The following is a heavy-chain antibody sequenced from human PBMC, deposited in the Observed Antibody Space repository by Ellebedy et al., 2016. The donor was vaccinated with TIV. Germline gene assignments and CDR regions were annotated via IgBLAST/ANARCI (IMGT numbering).Heavy chain of an antibody. V-gene: IGHV3-33*01. CDR3: ARDYYYDSSGSPPGY. CDR2: IWYDGSNK. CDR1: GFTFSSYG. Sequence: GESLKISCAASGFTFSSYGMHWVRQAPGKGLEWVAVIWYDGSNKYYADSVKGRFTISRDNSKNTLYLQMNSLRAEDTAVYYCARDYYYDSSGSPPGYWGQGTLVTVSS. J-gene: IGHJ4*02. D-gene: IGHD3-22*01.